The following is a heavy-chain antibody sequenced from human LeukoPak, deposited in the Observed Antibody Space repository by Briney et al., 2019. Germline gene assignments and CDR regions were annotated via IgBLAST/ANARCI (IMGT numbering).Heavy chain of an antibody. V-gene: IGHV1-2*02. CDR1: GYTFTVYY. J-gene: IGHJ4*02. Sequence: ASVKVSSKASGYTFTVYYMHWVRQAPGQGLEWMGWINPNSGGTNYPQKFQGRVTTTRDTSITKAYMELSRLRSDDTAVYYCAPTSASGWHEYYFDYWGQGTLVTVSS. CDR2: INPNSGGT. D-gene: IGHD6-19*01. CDR3: APTSASGWHEYYFDY.